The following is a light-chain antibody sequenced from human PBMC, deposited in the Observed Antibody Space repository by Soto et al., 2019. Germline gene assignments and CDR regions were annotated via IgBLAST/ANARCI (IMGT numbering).Light chain of an antibody. CDR3: QQRSIWPLT. CDR1: QSVSSA. J-gene: IGKJ4*01. Sequence: ETVLTQSPATLSLSPGERATLSCRASQSVSSALAWYQQKPGQAPRLLIYDASNRATGIPARFSGSGSGTDFTLTISSLESEDFAVYYCQQRSIWPLTFGGGTKVEIK. CDR2: DAS. V-gene: IGKV3-11*01.